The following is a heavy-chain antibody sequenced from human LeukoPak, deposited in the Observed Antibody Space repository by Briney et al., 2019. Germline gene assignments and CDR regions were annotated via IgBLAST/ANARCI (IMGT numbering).Heavy chain of an antibody. D-gene: IGHD2-2*02. CDR1: GGTFSNYA. CDR2: IIPIFGTA. Sequence: SVKVSCKASGGTFSNYAISWVRQAPGQGLEWMGGIIPIFGTANYAQKFQGRVTITADESTSTAYMELSSLRSEDTAVYYCAGGADVGLYTFDYWGQGTLVTVSS. J-gene: IGHJ4*02. CDR3: AGGADVGLYTFDY. V-gene: IGHV1-69*13.